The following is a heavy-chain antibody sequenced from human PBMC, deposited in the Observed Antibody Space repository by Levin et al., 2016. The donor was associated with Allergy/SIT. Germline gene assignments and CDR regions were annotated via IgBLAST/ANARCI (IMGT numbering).Heavy chain of an antibody. CDR2: VATGNGNT. CDR3: ARILVAGTGGFDY. CDR1: GYTFNTYT. J-gene: IGHJ4*02. V-gene: IGHV1-3*04. D-gene: IGHD6-19*01. Sequence: ASVKVSCKASGYTFNTYTIHWVRQAPGQSLEWMGWVATGNGNTKYSRSFQGRVTITRDTSASTAYMELSSLRSEDTAMYYCARILVAGTGGFDYWGQGTLVTVSS.